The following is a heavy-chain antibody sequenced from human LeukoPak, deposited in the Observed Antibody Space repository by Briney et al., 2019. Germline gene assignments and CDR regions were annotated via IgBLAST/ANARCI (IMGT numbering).Heavy chain of an antibody. CDR3: ARDRGYYYYMDV. V-gene: IGHV4-39*07. CDR1: GGSISSSSYY. J-gene: IGHJ6*03. Sequence: SETLSLTCTVSGGSISSSSYYWGWLRQPPGTGLEWIGSSYYSVSTYYNPSLKSRVTISVDTSKNQFSLKLSSVTAADTAVYYCARDRGYYYYMDVWGKGTTVTVSS. CDR2: SYYSVST.